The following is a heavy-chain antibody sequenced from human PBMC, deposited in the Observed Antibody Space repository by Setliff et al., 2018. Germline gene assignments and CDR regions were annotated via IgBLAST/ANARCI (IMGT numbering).Heavy chain of an antibody. CDR2: MNPNSGNT. J-gene: IGHJ4*02. V-gene: IGHV1-8*01. Sequence: GASVKVSCKDSGYTFTSYDINWVRQATGQGLEWMGWMNPNSGNTGYAQKFQGRVTMTRNTSISTAYMELSSLRSEDTAVYYCARVRNLPWRNIAVAGTFGYWGQGTLVTVSS. CDR3: ARVRNLPWRNIAVAGTFGY. D-gene: IGHD6-19*01. CDR1: GYTFTSYD.